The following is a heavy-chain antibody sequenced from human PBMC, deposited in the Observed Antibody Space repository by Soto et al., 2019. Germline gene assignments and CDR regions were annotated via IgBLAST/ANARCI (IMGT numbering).Heavy chain of an antibody. D-gene: IGHD2-15*01. V-gene: IGHV3-23*01. J-gene: IGHJ4*02. CDR1: GFTFSSYA. CDR2: ISGSGGST. CDR3: AKDMGGYCSGGSCYSFDY. Sequence: PGGSLRLSCAASGFTFSSYAMSWVRQAPGKGLEWVSAISGSGGSTYYADSVKGRFTISRDNSKNTLHLQMNSLRAEDTAVYYCAKDMGGYCSGGSCYSFDYWGQGTLGTVSS.